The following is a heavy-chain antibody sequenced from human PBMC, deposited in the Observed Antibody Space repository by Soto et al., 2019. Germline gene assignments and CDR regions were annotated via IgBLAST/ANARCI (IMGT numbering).Heavy chain of an antibody. V-gene: IGHV1-69*06. CDR1: GGSFGSYA. CDR3: ARGFAYSSNWFDL. CDR2: IIPVYGTV. Sequence: QVQLVQSGAEVKKPGSSMKVSCKASGGSFGSYAINWVRQAPGRRLEWMGGIIPVYGTVNDAQKFQGRVTITADKSTTTVYMELSNLRSEDTAVYYCARGFAYSSNWFDLWGQGALVTVSS. J-gene: IGHJ5*02. D-gene: IGHD4-4*01.